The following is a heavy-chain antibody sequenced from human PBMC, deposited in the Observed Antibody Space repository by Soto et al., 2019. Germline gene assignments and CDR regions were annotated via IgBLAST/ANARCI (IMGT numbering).Heavy chain of an antibody. CDR1: GYTFTGYY. V-gene: IGHV1-2*02. J-gene: IGHJ5*02. D-gene: IGHD1-26*01. CDR3: ARDARTSGNYVWLDP. Sequence: QVQLVQSGAEVKKPGASVKVSCKASGYTFTGYYMHWVRQAPGQGLEWMGWINPNSGGTNYAQKFQGRVTMTRDTSISTAYMELSRLKSDDTAVYYCARDARTSGNYVWLDPWGQGTLVTVSS. CDR2: INPNSGGT.